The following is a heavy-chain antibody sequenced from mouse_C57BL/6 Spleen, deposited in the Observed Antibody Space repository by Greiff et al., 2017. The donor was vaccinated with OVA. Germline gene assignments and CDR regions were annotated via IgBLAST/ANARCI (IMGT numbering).Heavy chain of an antibody. D-gene: IGHD2-5*01. CDR3: ARGGSNYDLAWFAY. CDR1: GYSITSGYY. V-gene: IGHV3-6*01. CDR2: ISYDGSN. J-gene: IGHJ3*01. Sequence: EVQLVESGPGLVKPSQSLSLTCSVTGYSITSGYYWNWIRQFPGNKLEWMGYISYDGSNNYNPSLKNRISITRATSKNQFFLKLNSVTTEDTATYYCARGGSNYDLAWFAYWGQGTLVTVSA.